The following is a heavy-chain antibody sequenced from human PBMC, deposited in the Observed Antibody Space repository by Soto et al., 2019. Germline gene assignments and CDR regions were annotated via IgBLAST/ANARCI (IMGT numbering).Heavy chain of an antibody. J-gene: IGHJ4*02. Sequence: EVKLVESGGALVQPGGSLRLSCTASGFDFSGSEMNWFRQAAGKGLEWVAYITGSGGVTFHADSVKGRFSISRDNAKNSLFLDMSDLTADDTGVYYCAKVAPFILGSPFWAQGTLVTVSS. V-gene: IGHV3-48*03. D-gene: IGHD2-21*01. CDR1: GFDFSGSE. CDR2: ITGSGGVT. CDR3: AKVAPFILGSPF.